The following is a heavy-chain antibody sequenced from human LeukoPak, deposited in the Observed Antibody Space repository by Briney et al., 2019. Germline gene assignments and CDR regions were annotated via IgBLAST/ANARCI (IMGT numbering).Heavy chain of an antibody. CDR1: GGSFRGYY. CDR2: INHSGST. CDR3: ARGGIAVAGLDY. D-gene: IGHD6-19*01. J-gene: IGHJ4*02. Sequence: PSETLSLTCADYGGSFRGYYWSWIRQPPRKGLEWIGEINHSGSTNYNPSLKSRVTISVDTSKNQFSLKLSSVTAADTAVYYCARGGIAVAGLDYWGQGTLVTVSS. V-gene: IGHV4-34*01.